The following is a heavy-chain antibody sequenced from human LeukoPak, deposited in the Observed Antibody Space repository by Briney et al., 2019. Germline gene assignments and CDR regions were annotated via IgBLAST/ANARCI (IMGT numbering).Heavy chain of an antibody. V-gene: IGHV4-61*02. D-gene: IGHD5-18*01. CDR3: ARDVGYSYGTDY. J-gene: IGHJ4*02. CDR2: IYTSGST. Sequence: SQTLSLTCTVSGGSISSGSYYWSWIRQPAGKGLEWIGRIYTSGSTHYNPSLKSRVTISVDTSKNQFSLKLSSVTAADTAVYYCARDVGYSYGTDYWGQGTLVTVSS. CDR1: GGSISSGSYY.